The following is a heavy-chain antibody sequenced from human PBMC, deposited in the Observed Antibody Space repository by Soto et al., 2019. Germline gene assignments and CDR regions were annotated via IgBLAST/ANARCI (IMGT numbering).Heavy chain of an antibody. D-gene: IGHD4-4*01. Sequence: GGSLRLSCAASGFTFSSYGMHWVRQAPGKGLEWVAVISYDGSNKYYADSVKGRFTISRDNSKNTLYLQMNSLRAEDTAVYYCAKVPVTYYYYYGMDVWGQGTTVTV. V-gene: IGHV3-30*18. J-gene: IGHJ6*02. CDR3: AKVPVTYYYYYGMDV. CDR1: GFTFSSYG. CDR2: ISYDGSNK.